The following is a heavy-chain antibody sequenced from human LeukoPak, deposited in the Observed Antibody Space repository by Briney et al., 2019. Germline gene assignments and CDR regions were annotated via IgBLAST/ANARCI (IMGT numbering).Heavy chain of an antibody. V-gene: IGHV3-23*01. CDR2: ISGSGGST. CDR3: AKEDYDFWSGYLLWFDP. D-gene: IGHD3-3*01. Sequence: GGSLRLSCAASGFTFSSYAMSWVRQAPGKGLGWVSAISGSGGSTYYADSVKGRFTISRDNSKNTLYLQMNSLRAEDTAVYYCAKEDYDFWSGYLLWFDPWGQGTLVTVSS. CDR1: GFTFSSYA. J-gene: IGHJ5*02.